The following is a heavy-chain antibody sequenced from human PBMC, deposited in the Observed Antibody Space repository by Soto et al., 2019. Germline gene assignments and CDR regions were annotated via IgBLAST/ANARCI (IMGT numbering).Heavy chain of an antibody. Sequence: QVQLVQSGAEVKKPGASVKVSCKASGYTFTSYGISWVLQAPGQGLEWMGWISAYNGNTNYAQKLQGRVTMTTDTSTITAYMELRSLRSDDTAVYYCARASIAAAPSGWFDPWGKGTLVTFSS. D-gene: IGHD6-13*01. V-gene: IGHV1-18*01. CDR1: GYTFTSYG. CDR2: ISAYNGNT. CDR3: ARASIAAAPSGWFDP. J-gene: IGHJ5*02.